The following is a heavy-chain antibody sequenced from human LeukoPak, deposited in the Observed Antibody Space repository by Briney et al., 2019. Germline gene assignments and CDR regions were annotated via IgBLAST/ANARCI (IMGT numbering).Heavy chain of an antibody. V-gene: IGHV4-59*01. J-gene: IGHJ5*02. CDR2: IYYSGST. CDR3: ARSYSSSWYHPDWFDP. Sequence: SETLSLTCTVSGGSISSYYWSWIRQPPGKGLEWIGYIYYSGSTNYNPSLKSRVTISVDTSKNQFSLKLSSVTAADTAVYYCARSYSSSWYHPDWFDPWGQGTLVTVSS. D-gene: IGHD6-13*01. CDR1: GGSISSYY.